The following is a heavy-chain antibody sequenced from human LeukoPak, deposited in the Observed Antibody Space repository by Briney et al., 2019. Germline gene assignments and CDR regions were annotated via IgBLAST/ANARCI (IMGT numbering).Heavy chain of an antibody. Sequence: ASVKVSCKASGYTFTSYHMHWVRQAPGQGLEWMGIINPSGGTTNYAQKFRGRVTMTRDMSTSTVYMELRSLRSDDTAVYYCARDPASYYYGSGPVTGFDYWGQGTLVTVSS. CDR1: GYTFTSYH. CDR2: INPSGGTT. D-gene: IGHD3-10*01. CDR3: ARDPASYYYGSGPVTGFDY. V-gene: IGHV1-46*01. J-gene: IGHJ4*02.